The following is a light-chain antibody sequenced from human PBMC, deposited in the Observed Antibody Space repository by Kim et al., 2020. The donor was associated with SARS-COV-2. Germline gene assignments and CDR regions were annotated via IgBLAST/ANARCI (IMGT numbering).Light chain of an antibody. Sequence: SYELTQPPSVSVTPGKTATITCGGNNIGSESLHWYQQRPGQAPVLLIYHDTDRPSGIPERFSASKSGNTATLTITRVEAGDEADYYCHLWDSDSVHWVFG. J-gene: IGLJ3*02. CDR1: NIGSES. V-gene: IGLV3-21*04. CDR2: HDT. CDR3: HLWDSDSVHWV.